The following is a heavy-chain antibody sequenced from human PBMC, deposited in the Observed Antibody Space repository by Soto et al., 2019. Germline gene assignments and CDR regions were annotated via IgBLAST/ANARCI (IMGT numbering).Heavy chain of an antibody. J-gene: IGHJ1*01. Sequence: ASVKVSCKASGYTFTDYYMHWVRQAPGQGLEWMGWINPKSGGTNYAQKFQGRVTMTRDTSINTVYMELSRLRSDDTAVYFCAKEATYYDSAWGQGTLVTVSS. CDR3: AKEATYYDSA. D-gene: IGHD3-22*01. CDR2: INPKSGGT. CDR1: GYTFTDYY. V-gene: IGHV1-2*02.